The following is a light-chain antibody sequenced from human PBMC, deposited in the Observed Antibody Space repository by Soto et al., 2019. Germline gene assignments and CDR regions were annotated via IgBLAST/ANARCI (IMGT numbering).Light chain of an antibody. J-gene: IGKJ1*01. V-gene: IGKV2-28*01. CDR3: MEGLQSRT. Sequence: EMVMTQSPLTLPVTXXEPAXISCRSSQSLLHSNGFNYLDWYLKEPGQSPXXLIYLGSNRASGVPDRFSGSGSGTDFTLEISRVEAEDVGVYYCMEGLQSRTFGQGTKVDIK. CDR2: LGS. CDR1: QSLLHSNGFNY.